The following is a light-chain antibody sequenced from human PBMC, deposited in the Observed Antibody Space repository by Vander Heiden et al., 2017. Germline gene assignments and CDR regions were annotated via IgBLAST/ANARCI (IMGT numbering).Light chain of an antibody. V-gene: IGLV1-40*01. Sequence: QSVLTQPPSVSGAPGQRVTISCTGSSANIGAGFDVSWYQQFPGAAPNLLIYNYNQRASGATARFSGSKSDTSASLAITALQAEDEADDYCQSYDSGLSGPNWVFGGGTKMTVL. CDR3: QSYDSGLSGPNWV. J-gene: IGLJ3*02. CDR2: NYN. CDR1: SANIGAGFD.